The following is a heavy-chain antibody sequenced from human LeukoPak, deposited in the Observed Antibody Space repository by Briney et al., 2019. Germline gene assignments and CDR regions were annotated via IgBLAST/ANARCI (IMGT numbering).Heavy chain of an antibody. CDR3: ARDYCSTTSCLDY. D-gene: IGHD2-2*01. CDR1: GFTFSNYG. CDR2: IWYDGSYT. V-gene: IGHV3-33*01. J-gene: IGHJ4*02. Sequence: GGSLRLSCAASGFTFSNYGMHWVRQAPGKGLEWEALIWYDGSYTYYADSVKGRFTISRDDSKNALYLQMNSLRAEDTAVYYCARDYCSTTSCLDYWGQGTLVTVSS.